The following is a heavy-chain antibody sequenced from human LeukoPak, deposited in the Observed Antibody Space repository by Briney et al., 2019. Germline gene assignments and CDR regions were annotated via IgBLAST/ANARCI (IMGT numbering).Heavy chain of an antibody. CDR1: GYTFTRYG. D-gene: IGHD6-19*01. Sequence: ASXKVSCXASGYTFTRYGISWVRQAPGQGLEWMGWISGYNGNTNYAQKLQGRVTITTDTSTSTAYMELKSLRSDDTAVYYCARADIRAIASSGWYGFDYWGQGTLVTVSS. J-gene: IGHJ4*02. CDR3: ARADIRAIASSGWYGFDY. V-gene: IGHV1-18*01. CDR2: ISGYNGNT.